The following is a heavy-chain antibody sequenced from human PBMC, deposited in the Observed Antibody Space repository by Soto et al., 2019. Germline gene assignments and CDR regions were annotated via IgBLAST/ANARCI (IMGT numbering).Heavy chain of an antibody. CDR1: GGSISSSSYY. D-gene: IGHD3-10*01. V-gene: IGHV4-39*01. CDR3: ASMVRGVMGFDP. J-gene: IGHJ5*02. CDR2: IYYSGST. Sequence: SETLSLTCTVSGGSISSSSYYWGWIRQPPGKGLEWIGSIYYSGSTYYNPSLKSRVTISVDTSKNQFSLKLSSVTAADTAVYYCASMVRGVMGFDPWGQGTLVTVSS.